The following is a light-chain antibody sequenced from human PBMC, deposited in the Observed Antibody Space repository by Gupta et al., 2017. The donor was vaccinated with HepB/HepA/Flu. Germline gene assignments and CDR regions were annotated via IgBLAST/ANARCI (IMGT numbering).Light chain of an antibody. CDR1: QNIGTS. CDR2: YSS. CDR3: YQSRSLPRT. J-gene: IGKJ1*01. V-gene: IGKV6D-21*02. Sequence: EIVLTQFPDFQSVTPKEKVTITCRASQNIGTSLHWYQQKPDQSPKLLIKYSSQSISGVPSRFSGSGSGTDFTLTINSLEAEDVAAYYCYQSRSLPRTFGQGTXVEIK.